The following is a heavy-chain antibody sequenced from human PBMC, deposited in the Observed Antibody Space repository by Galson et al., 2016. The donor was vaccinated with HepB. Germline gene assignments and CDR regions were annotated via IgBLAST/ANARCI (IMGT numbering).Heavy chain of an antibody. D-gene: IGHD2-2*01. CDR2: ISYDGNNK. Sequence: SLRLSCAASGFTFSSYGMHWVRQAPGKGLEWVAVISYDGNNKYYADSVKGRFTISRDNSKNTLYLQMNSLRAEDTAVYYCAKDQLQFSSQYYYYGMDVWGQGTTVTVSS. V-gene: IGHV3-30*18. CDR1: GFTFSSYG. CDR3: AKDQLQFSSQYYYYGMDV. J-gene: IGHJ6*02.